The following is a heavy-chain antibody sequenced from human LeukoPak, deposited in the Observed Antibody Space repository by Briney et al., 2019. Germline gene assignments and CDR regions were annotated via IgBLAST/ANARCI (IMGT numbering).Heavy chain of an antibody. D-gene: IGHD1-26*01. CDR1: GFTFSRYS. V-gene: IGHV3-21*01. CDR2: ISISSSYI. Sequence: GGSLRLSCAASGFTFSRYSMNWVRQAPGKGLEWVSSISISSSYIYYADSVKGRFTMSRDNAKNSLYLQMNSLRAEDTAVYYCARHPGDFTGIVNYYYMDVWGKGTTVTVSS. J-gene: IGHJ6*03. CDR3: ARHPGDFTGIVNYYYMDV.